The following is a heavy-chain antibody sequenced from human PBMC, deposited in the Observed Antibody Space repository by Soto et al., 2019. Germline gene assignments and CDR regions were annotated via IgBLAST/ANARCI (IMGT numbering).Heavy chain of an antibody. CDR3: ARVSGGGDFDY. CDR2: IYYSGST. J-gene: IGHJ4*02. CDR1: GGSISSYY. V-gene: IGHV4-59*01. D-gene: IGHD3-10*01. Sequence: SETLSLTCTVSGGSISSYYWSWILQPPGKGLEWIGYIYYSGSTNYNPSLKSRVTISVDTSKNQFSLKLSSVTAADTAVYYCARVSGGGDFDYWGQGTLVTVSS.